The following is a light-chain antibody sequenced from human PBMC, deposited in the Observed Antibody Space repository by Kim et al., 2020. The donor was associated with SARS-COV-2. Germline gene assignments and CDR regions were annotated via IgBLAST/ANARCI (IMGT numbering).Light chain of an antibody. J-gene: IGKJ2*01. V-gene: IGKV1D-16*01. CDR1: QGISTW. CDR2: AAS. CDR3: QQYNNYPYT. Sequence: SASVGDRVTITCRASQGISTWLAWYQQKPGKAPNLLIYAASSLQSGVPSRFSGSGSGTDFTLTINSLQPGDFATYYCQQYNNYPYTFGHGTKLEI.